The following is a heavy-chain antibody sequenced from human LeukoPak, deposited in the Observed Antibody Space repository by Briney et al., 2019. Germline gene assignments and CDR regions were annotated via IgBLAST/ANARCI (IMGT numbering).Heavy chain of an antibody. V-gene: IGHV3-30*04. J-gene: IGHJ3*02. CDR3: ARESWSDSVAFDI. CDR1: GFNFSSYA. Sequence: PGTSLRLSCAASGFNFSSYAMHWVRQAPGEGLEWVGLISYGGIDKFYADSVKGRFTISRDSSKRTLYLQMNSLRAEDTAMYYCARESWSDSVAFDIWGRGTMVIVSS. CDR2: ISYGGIDK. D-gene: IGHD3-3*01.